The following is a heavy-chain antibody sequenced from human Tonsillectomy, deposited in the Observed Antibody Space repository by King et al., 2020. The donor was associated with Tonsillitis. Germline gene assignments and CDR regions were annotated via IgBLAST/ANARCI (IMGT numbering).Heavy chain of an antibody. V-gene: IGHV4-30-4*01. J-gene: IGHJ6*02. CDR1: GGSISSGDCY. CDR2: IYYSGST. D-gene: IGHD3-10*01. CDR3: AREYGSYGLDV. Sequence: LQLQESGPGLVQPSQTLSLTCTVSGGSISSGDCYWSWIRQPPGKGLEWIGYIYYSGSTYYNPSLKSRVTISVDTSKNQLSLRLSSVTAADTAVYYCAREYGSYGLDVWGHGTTVTVSS.